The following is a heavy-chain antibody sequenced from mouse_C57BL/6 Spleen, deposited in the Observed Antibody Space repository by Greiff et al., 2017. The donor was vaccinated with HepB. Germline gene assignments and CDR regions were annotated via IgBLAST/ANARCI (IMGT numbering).Heavy chain of an antibody. V-gene: IGHV1-53*01. D-gene: IGHD2-4*01. Sequence: SGTELVKPGASVKLSCKASGYTFTSYWMHWVKQRPGQGLEWIGNINPSNGGTNYNEKFKSKATLTVDKSSSTAYMQLSSLTSEDSAVYYCAKNYYDYDVFAYWGQGTLVTVSA. CDR2: INPSNGGT. CDR1: GYTFTSYW. CDR3: AKNYYDYDVFAY. J-gene: IGHJ3*01.